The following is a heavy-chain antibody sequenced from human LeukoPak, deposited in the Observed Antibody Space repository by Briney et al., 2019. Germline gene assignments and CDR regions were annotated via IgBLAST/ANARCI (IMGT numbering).Heavy chain of an antibody. J-gene: IGHJ4*02. V-gene: IGHV4-34*01. D-gene: IGHD2/OR15-2a*01. CDR1: GGSFSGYY. Sequence: PSETLSLTCAVYGGSFSGYYWSWIRQPPGKGLEWIGEINHKGSTNYNPSLKSRVTISVDTSKNQFSLKLSSVTAADTAVYYCARSTLPDDYWGQGTLVTVSS. CDR3: ARSTLPDDY. CDR2: INHKGST.